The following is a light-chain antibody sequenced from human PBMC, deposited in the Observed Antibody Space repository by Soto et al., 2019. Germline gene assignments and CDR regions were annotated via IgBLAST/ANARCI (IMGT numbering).Light chain of an antibody. CDR3: QQYGSSPLT. V-gene: IGKV3-20*01. Sequence: EIVLTQSPGTLSLSPGERATLSCRASQSLSSTYLAWYQQKPGQAPRLLIYGASNRATGIPDRFSGSGSGTDFTLTINRLEPVDFAVYYCQQYGSSPLTFGQGTKVDIK. CDR2: GAS. J-gene: IGKJ1*01. CDR1: QSLSSTY.